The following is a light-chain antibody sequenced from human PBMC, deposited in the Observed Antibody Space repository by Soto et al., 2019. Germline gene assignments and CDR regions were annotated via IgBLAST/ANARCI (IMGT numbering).Light chain of an antibody. CDR1: QGISSH. J-gene: IGKJ4*01. CDR2: GAS. Sequence: DIQLTQSPSFLSASVGDRVTITCRASQGISSHLAWYQQKPGKAPKLLIYGASTLQSGVPSRFSGSGSGTEFTLTISSLQPEDVATYFCQQVNSYPLTFGGGTKVEIE. CDR3: QQVNSYPLT. V-gene: IGKV1-9*01.